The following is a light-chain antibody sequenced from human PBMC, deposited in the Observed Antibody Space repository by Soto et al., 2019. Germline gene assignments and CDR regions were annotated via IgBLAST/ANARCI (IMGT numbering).Light chain of an antibody. CDR1: QSVSIN. Sequence: EIVMTQSPATLSVSPGEKATISCGASQSVSINLAWYQQKPGQAPRLLIYDASTRATGIPARFSGSGSGTEFTLTISSLQSEDFAVYYCQQYNNWPPWTFGQGTKVEIK. CDR2: DAS. J-gene: IGKJ1*01. CDR3: QQYNNWPPWT. V-gene: IGKV3-15*01.